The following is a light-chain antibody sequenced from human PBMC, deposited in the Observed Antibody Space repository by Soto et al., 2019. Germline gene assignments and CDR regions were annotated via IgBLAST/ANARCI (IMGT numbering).Light chain of an antibody. Sequence: QTVVTQEPSFSVSPGGTVTRTCGLSSGPVFTSSYPNWYQQTPGQAPRTLIFNTNTRSSGVPDRCSGSILGDKAALTITGAQADDDSYYYCLLYLGGGIWVFGGGTKVTVL. CDR1: SGPVFTSSY. CDR2: NTN. V-gene: IGLV8-61*01. CDR3: LLYLGGGIWV. J-gene: IGLJ3*02.